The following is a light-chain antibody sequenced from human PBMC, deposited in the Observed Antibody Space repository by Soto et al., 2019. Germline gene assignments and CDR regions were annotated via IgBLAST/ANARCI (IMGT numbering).Light chain of an antibody. CDR1: QLFSSN. CDR3: QQYNNWPRP. Sequence: EIVMMRSPATLSVPPLEIVTLSCRASQLFSSNLAWYQHKPGQAPRLLIYGVSTRDTGVPDRFSGSASGTEFTLTISSLQSEDFAVYYCQQYNNWPRPFGQGTDWRL. V-gene: IGKV3-15*01. J-gene: IGKJ5*01. CDR2: GVS.